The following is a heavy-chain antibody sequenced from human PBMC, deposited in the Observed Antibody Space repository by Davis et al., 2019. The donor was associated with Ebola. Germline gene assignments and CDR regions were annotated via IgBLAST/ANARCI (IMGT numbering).Heavy chain of an antibody. CDR2: INHSGST. CDR3: ARAESGDWNYFDY. V-gene: IGHV4-34*01. D-gene: IGHD3/OR15-3a*01. J-gene: IGHJ4*02. Sequence: PSETLSLTCAVYGGSFSGYYWSWIRQPPGKGLEWIGEINHSGSTNYNPSLKSRVTISVDTSKNQFSLKLSSVTAADTAVYYCARAESGDWNYFDYWGQGTLVTVSS. CDR1: GGSFSGYY.